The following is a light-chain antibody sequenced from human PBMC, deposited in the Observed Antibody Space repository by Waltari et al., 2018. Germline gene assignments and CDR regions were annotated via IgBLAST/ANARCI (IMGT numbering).Light chain of an antibody. CDR3: MQARQTPYT. CDR2: LGS. V-gene: IGKV2-28*01. Sequence: IVMTQSPLSLPVTPGEPASLSCSASQSLLHRNGYNYLDWYLQKPGQPPQLLIYLGSTRASGVPDRFSGGASGTQFTLRISRVEAEDVGVYYCMQARQTPYTFGQGTKLEIK. CDR1: QSLLHRNGYNY. J-gene: IGKJ2*01.